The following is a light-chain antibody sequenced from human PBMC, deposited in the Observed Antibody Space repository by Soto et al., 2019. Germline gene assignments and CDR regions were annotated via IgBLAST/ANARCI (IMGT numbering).Light chain of an antibody. Sequence: QSALTQPASVSGSPGQSITISCTGTSSDVGGYNYVSWYQHHPGKAPKLKIYDVNNRPSGVSNRFSGSKSGNTASLTISGLQAEDEADHYCSSYTGSSTLLVFGGGTKLTVL. CDR1: SSDVGGYNY. J-gene: IGLJ2*01. CDR2: DVN. CDR3: SSYTGSSTLLV. V-gene: IGLV2-14*03.